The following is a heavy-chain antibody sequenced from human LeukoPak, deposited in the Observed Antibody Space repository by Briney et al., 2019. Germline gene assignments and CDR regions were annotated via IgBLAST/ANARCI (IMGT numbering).Heavy chain of an antibody. Sequence: ASVKVSCKASGYTFTSYAMNWVRQAPGQGLGWMGWINTNTGNPTYAQGFTGRFVFSLDTSVSTAYLQISSLKAEDTAVYYCAREDYGDYAGVVDYWGQGTLVTVYS. J-gene: IGHJ4*02. CDR1: GYTFTSYA. CDR2: INTNTGNP. D-gene: IGHD4-17*01. V-gene: IGHV7-4-1*02. CDR3: AREDYGDYAGVVDY.